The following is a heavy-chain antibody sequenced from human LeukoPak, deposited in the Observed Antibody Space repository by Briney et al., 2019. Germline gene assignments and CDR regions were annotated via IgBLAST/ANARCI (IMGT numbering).Heavy chain of an antibody. D-gene: IGHD4-11*01. Sequence: GGSLRPSCAASGFTFSNYWMNWVRQAPGKGLEWVANIKQDGSDKYYVDSVKGRFTISRDNAKNSLYLQMNSLRAEDTAVYYCAREKGNYDGYYNYYMDVWGKGTTVTVSS. CDR2: IKQDGSDK. CDR1: GFTFSNYW. V-gene: IGHV3-7*01. CDR3: AREKGNYDGYYNYYMDV. J-gene: IGHJ6*03.